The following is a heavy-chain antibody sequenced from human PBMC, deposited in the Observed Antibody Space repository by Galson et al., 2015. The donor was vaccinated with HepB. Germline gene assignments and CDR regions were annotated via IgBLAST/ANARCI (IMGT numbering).Heavy chain of an antibody. CDR3: ARNPASYDYYNMDV. J-gene: IGHJ6*02. CDR1: GFSFMSHS. CDR2: ISPGGAK. V-gene: IGHV3-48*01. Sequence: SLRLSCAASGFSFMSHSMNWVRHSPGKGLEWLAYISPGGAKYYAGSARGRFTLSRDNAKKSMYLHMSSLRVEDTAVYYYARNPASYDYYNMDVWGQGTTVTVSS. D-gene: IGHD3-16*01.